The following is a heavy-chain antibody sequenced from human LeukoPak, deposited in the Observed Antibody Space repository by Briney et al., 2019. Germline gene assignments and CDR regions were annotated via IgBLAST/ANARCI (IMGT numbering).Heavy chain of an antibody. D-gene: IGHD6-19*01. CDR3: AKDLRIASSGWYNEVDY. CDR1: GFIFSNYA. J-gene: IGHJ4*02. V-gene: IGHV3-23*01. CDR2: ISGGGTT. Sequence: GGSLRLSCVASGFIFSNYAMNWVRQAPGKGLEWVSAISGGGTTNYADSVKGRFTISRDNSKNTLYLQMKSLRAEHTAIYYRAKDLRIASSGWYNEVDYWGQGPLVTVSS.